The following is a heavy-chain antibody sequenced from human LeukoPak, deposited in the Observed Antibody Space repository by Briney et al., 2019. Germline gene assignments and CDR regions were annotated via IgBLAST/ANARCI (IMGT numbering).Heavy chain of an antibody. J-gene: IGHJ4*02. V-gene: IGHV1-46*01. CDR2: INPSGGRP. CDR3: ARGSPFDY. CDR1: GYIFTNYY. Sequence: ASVNVSCKASGYIFTNYYIHWVRQAPGQGVEGMGLINPSGGRPNYAQRFQGEVTMTRNRSTSTAYMELSRLRSDDTAVYYCARGSPFDYWGQGTLVTVSS.